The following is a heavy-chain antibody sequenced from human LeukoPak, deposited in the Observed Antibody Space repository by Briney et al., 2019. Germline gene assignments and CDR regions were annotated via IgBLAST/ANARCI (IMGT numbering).Heavy chain of an antibody. Sequence: ASVKVSCKASGYTFTSYAMHWVRQAPGQRLEWMGWINAGNGNTKYSQEFQGRVTMTTDTSTSTAYMELRSLRSEDTAVYYCAATDLGDYWGQGTLVTVSS. V-gene: IGHV1-3*01. CDR1: GYTFTSYA. CDR2: INAGNGNT. J-gene: IGHJ4*02. D-gene: IGHD4-17*01. CDR3: AATDLGDY.